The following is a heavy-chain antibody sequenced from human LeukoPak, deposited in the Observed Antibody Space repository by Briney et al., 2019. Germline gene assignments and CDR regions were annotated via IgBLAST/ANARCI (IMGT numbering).Heavy chain of an antibody. D-gene: IGHD5-12*01. CDR3: ARGSYTGFDLYFDY. J-gene: IGHJ4*02. CDR2: ISSNSRTI. V-gene: IGHV3-48*03. CDR1: GFSFSTQE. Sequence: PGGSLRLSCATSGFSFSTQEMTWVRQAPGKGLEWVSYISSNSRTIYYADSVKGRFTISRDNTRNSVFLQLNSLRAEDTGFYYCARGSYTGFDLYFDYWGQGTLVTVSS.